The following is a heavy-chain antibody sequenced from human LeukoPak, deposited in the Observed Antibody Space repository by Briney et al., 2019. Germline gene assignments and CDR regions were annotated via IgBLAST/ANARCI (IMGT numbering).Heavy chain of an antibody. CDR3: ARAVNGDLDY. J-gene: IGHJ4*02. V-gene: IGHV3-21*01. CDR2: ISSSSSYI. Sequence: GGSLRLSCAASGFTFSSYSMNWVRQAPGKGLEWVSSISSSSSYIYYADSVKGRSTISRDNAKNSLYLQMNSLRAEDTAVYYCARAVNGDLDYRGQGTLVTVSS. CDR1: GFTFSSYS. D-gene: IGHD4-17*01.